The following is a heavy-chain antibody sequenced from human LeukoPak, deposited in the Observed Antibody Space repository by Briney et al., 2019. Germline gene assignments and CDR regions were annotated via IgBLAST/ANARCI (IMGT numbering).Heavy chain of an antibody. Sequence: SQTLSLTCAVSGGSISSGSYYWSWIRQPAGKGLEWIGRIYTSGSTNYNPSLKSRVTISVDTSKNQFSLKLSSVTAADTAVYYCARGGTMTFDYWGQGTLVTVSS. CDR2: IYTSGST. CDR1: GGSISSGSYY. CDR3: ARGGTMTFDY. V-gene: IGHV4-61*02. D-gene: IGHD3-22*01. J-gene: IGHJ4*02.